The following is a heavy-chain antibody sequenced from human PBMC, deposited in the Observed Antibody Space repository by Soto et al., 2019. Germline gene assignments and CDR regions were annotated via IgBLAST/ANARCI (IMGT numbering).Heavy chain of an antibody. J-gene: IGHJ6*02. CDR2: INPNRGGT. Sequence: QVQLVQSGAEVKKPGASVKVSCKASGYTFTGYYMHWVRQAPGQGLEWMGWINPNRGGTNYAQKFQGWVTMTRDTSISTAYMELSRLRSDDTAVYYCARESMKGSDGMDVWGQGTTVTVSS. V-gene: IGHV1-2*04. CDR1: GYTFTGYY. CDR3: ARESMKGSDGMDV.